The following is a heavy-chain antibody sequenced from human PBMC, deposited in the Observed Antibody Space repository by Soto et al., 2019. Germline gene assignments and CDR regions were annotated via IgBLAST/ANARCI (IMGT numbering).Heavy chain of an antibody. J-gene: IGHJ4*02. CDR2: TYHRSKWSK. CDR3: AKLTGSGGK. CDR1: GDSVSSNSAT. V-gene: IGHV6-1*01. D-gene: IGHD3-9*01. Sequence: SQTLSLTCAISGDSVSSNSATWDWIRQSPSRGLEWLGRTYHRSKWSKDYAVSVKSRITITPDTSKNQFSLQLSAVTPEDTAVYYCAKLTGSGGKWGQGTLVTVSS.